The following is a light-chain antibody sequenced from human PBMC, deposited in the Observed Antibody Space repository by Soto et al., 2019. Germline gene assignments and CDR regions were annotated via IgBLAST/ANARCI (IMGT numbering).Light chain of an antibody. CDR1: TSNFVSNS. J-gene: IGLJ3*02. Sequence: QSVLTQSPSASGTPGQRVTISCSASTSNFVSNSVSWYQHVPGTAPKLLISRNHQRPSGVPDRFSGSKSATSASLAISDLRSEDEADYYCQTFDSSLTISWVFGGGTKVTVL. CDR2: RNH. V-gene: IGLV1-47*01. CDR3: QTFDSSLTISWV.